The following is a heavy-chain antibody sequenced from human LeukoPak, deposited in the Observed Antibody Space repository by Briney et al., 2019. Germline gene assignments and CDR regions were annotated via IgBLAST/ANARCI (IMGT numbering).Heavy chain of an antibody. Sequence: SVKVSCKASGGTFSSYAISWVRQAPGQGLEWMGRIIPILGIANYAQKFQGRVTITADKSTSTAYMELSSLRSEDTAVYYCARDTVTTGPLFDYWGQGTLVTVSS. CDR2: IIPILGIA. V-gene: IGHV1-69*04. CDR1: GGTFSSYA. D-gene: IGHD4-11*01. CDR3: ARDTVTTGPLFDY. J-gene: IGHJ4*02.